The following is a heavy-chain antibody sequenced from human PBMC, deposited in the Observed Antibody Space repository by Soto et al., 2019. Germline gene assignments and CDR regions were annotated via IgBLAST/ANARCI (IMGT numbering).Heavy chain of an antibody. CDR1: GYTFTSYY. V-gene: IGHV1-46*01. J-gene: IGHJ6*02. CDR2: INPSGGST. CDR3: ARSGIYYDLVYGMDV. Sequence: GASVKVSCKASGYTFTSYYMHWVRQAPGQGLEWMGIINPSGGSTSYAQKFQGRVTMTRDTSTSTVYMELSSLRSEDTAVYYCARSGIYYDLVYGMDVWGQGTTVTVSS. D-gene: IGHD3-3*01.